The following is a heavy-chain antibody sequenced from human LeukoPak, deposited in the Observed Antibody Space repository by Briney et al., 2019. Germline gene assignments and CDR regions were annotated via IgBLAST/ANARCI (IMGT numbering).Heavy chain of an antibody. CDR2: IIPILGIA. J-gene: IGHJ4*02. V-gene: IGHV1-69*04. CDR3: ARSYYDSSGHSPFDY. CDR1: GGTFTSYA. D-gene: IGHD3-22*01. Sequence: SVKVSCKASGGTFTSYAISWVRQAPGQGLEWMGRIIPILGIANYAQKFQGRVTITADKSTSTAYMELSSLRSEDTAVYYCARSYYDSSGHSPFDYWGQGTLVTVSS.